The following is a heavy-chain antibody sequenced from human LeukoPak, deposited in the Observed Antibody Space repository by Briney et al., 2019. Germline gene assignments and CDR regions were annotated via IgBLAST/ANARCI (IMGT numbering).Heavy chain of an antibody. J-gene: IGHJ4*02. CDR3: ASPYCSDGVCYPGY. V-gene: IGHV3-73*01. CDR2: IRSKANSYAT. CDR1: GFTFSGSA. Sequence: GGSLRLSCAGSGFTFSGSAMHWVRQASGKGLEWVGRIRSKANSYATAYAASVTGRFTISRDDSKNTAYLQMNSLETEDTAVYYCASPYCSDGVCYPGYWGQGALVTVSS. D-gene: IGHD2-8*01.